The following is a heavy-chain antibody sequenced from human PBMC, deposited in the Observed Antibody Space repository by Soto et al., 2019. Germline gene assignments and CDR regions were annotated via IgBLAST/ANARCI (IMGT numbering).Heavy chain of an antibody. D-gene: IGHD3-22*01. CDR1: GFSFGDYA. Sequence: GGSLRLSCAASGFSFGDYAMHWVRQAPGKGLEWVSVIYSGGSTYYADSVKGRFTISRDNSKNTLYLQMNSLRAEDTAVYYCAKDLYYDSSGYSFDPWGQGTLVTVSS. J-gene: IGHJ5*02. CDR3: AKDLYYDSSGYSFDP. CDR2: IYSGGST. V-gene: IGHV3-23*03.